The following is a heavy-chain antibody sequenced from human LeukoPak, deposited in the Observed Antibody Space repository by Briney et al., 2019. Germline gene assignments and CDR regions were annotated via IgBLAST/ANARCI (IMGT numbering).Heavy chain of an antibody. D-gene: IGHD6-19*01. CDR2: INPNSGGT. V-gene: IGHV1-2*02. J-gene: IGHJ4*02. CDR3: ARDYGSGWYRFDY. Sequence: ASVKVSCKASGYTFTGYYMHWVRQAPGQGLEWMGWINPNSGGTNYAQKFQGRVTMTRDMSTSTVYMELSSLRSEDTAVYYCARDYGSGWYRFDYWGQGTLVTVSS. CDR1: GYTFTGYY.